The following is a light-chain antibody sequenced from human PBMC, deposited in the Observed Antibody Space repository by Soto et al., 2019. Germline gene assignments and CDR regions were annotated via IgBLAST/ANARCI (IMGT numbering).Light chain of an antibody. J-gene: IGKJ2*01. CDR1: QSISSY. CDR3: QQSYSTPIT. V-gene: IGKV1-39*01. CDR2: AAS. Sequence: DIQMTQSPSSLSASVGDRVTITCRASQSISSYLNWYQQKPGKAPKLLIYAASSLQSGVPSRFSGSGSGIDFTLTISSLQPEDFATYYCQQSYSTPITFGQWTKLEIK.